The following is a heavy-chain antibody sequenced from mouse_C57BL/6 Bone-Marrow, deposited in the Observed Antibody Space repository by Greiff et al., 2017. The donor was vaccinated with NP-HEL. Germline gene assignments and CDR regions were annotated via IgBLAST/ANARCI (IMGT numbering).Heavy chain of an antibody. V-gene: IGHV5-4*01. CDR1: GFTFSSYA. J-gene: IGHJ3*01. D-gene: IGHD2-4*01. Sequence: EVQRVESGGGLVKPGGSLKLSCAASGFTFSSYAMSWVRQTPEKRLEWVATISDGGSYTYYPDNVKGRFTISRDNAKNNLYLQMSHLKSEDTAMYYCASIYYDYAWFAYWGQGTLVTVSA. CDR3: ASIYYDYAWFAY. CDR2: ISDGGSYT.